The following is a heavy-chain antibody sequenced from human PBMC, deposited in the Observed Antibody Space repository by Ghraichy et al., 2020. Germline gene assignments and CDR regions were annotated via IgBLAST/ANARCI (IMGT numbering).Heavy chain of an antibody. Sequence: GESLNISCAASGFTFSSSWMDWVRQAPGKGLEWVANIKQDGGEKYYVDSVKGRFTISRDNAKNSLYLQMSSLRAEDTAVYYCSRSLNFWGQGALVTVSS. D-gene: IGHD3-16*01. CDR1: GFTFSSSW. CDR3: SRSLNF. CDR2: IKQDGGEK. J-gene: IGHJ4*02. V-gene: IGHV3-7*04.